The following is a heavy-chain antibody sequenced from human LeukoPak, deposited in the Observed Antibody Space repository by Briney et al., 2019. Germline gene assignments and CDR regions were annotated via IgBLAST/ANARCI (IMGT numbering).Heavy chain of an antibody. D-gene: IGHD1-26*01. Sequence: GGSLRLSCVVSGFTFSSYAMSWVRQAPGKGLEWVSAISGSGGSTYYADSVKGRFTISRDNSKNTLYLQMNSLRAEDTAVYYCAKGGRIVGATSPDYWGQGTLVTVSS. CDR1: GFTFSSYA. J-gene: IGHJ4*02. CDR3: AKGGRIVGATSPDY. V-gene: IGHV3-23*01. CDR2: ISGSGGST.